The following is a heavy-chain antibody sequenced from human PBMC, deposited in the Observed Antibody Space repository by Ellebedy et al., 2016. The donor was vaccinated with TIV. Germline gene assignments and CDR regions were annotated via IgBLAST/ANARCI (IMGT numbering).Heavy chain of an antibody. CDR3: ARANSGYELDY. D-gene: IGHD5-12*01. V-gene: IGHV1-46*01. CDR1: GGTFSSYA. J-gene: IGHJ4*02. Sequence: ASVKVSCKASGGTFSSYAISWARQAPGQGLEWMGIINPSGGSTSYAQKFQGRVTMTRDTSTSTAYMELSSPRSEDTAVYYCARANSGYELDYWGQGPLVTVSS. CDR2: INPSGGST.